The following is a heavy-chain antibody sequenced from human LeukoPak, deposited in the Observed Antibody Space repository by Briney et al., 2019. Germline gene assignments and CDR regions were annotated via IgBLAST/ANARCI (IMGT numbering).Heavy chain of an antibody. CDR2: IIPIFGTA. D-gene: IGHD1-26*01. CDR3: ARDIWSGSYYTYWYFDL. Sequence: ASVKVSCKASGGTFSSYAISWVRQAPGQGLEWMGGIIPIFGTANYAQKFQGRVTITADESTSTAYMELSSLRSEDTAVYYCARDIWSGSYYTYWYFDLWGRGTLVTVSS. J-gene: IGHJ2*01. CDR1: GGTFSSYA. V-gene: IGHV1-69*13.